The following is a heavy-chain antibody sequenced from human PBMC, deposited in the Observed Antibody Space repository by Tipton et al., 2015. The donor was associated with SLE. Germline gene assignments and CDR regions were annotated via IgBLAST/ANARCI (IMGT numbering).Heavy chain of an antibody. J-gene: IGHJ4*02. D-gene: IGHD6-13*01. CDR3: ARDGSSSSYFDY. Sequence: SLRLSCAASGFTVSTNYMTWVRQAPGKGLEWVSLIYSGGSTSYADSVKGRFTISRDNSKNTLYLQMNSLRAEDTAVYYCARDGSSSSYFDYWGQGTLVTVSS. CDR2: IYSGGST. CDR1: GFTVSTNY. V-gene: IGHV3-53*05.